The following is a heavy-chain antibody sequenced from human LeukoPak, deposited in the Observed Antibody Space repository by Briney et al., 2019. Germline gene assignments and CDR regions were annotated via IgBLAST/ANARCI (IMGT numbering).Heavy chain of an antibody. CDR2: INHSGST. CDR3: ARAYSGSYYVWFDP. V-gene: IGHV4-34*01. CDR1: GGSFSGYY. Sequence: SETLSLTCAVYGGSFSGYYWSWIRQPPGKGLEWIGEINHSGSTNYNPSPKSRVTISVDTSKDQFSLKLSSVTAADTAVYYCARAYSGSYYVWFDPWGQGTLVTVSS. J-gene: IGHJ5*02. D-gene: IGHD1-26*01.